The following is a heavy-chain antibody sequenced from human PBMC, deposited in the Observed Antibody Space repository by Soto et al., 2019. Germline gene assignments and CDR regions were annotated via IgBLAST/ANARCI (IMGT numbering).Heavy chain of an antibody. Sequence: QMQLVQSGPEVKKPGTSVKVSCKASGFTFTSSAMQWVRQARGQRLEWIGWIVVGSGHTNYAQKFQERVTMTRDMSTSTAYMELSSLRSEDTGVYYCAADSRYCSGGNCEDYWGQGTLVTVSS. D-gene: IGHD2-15*01. CDR2: IVVGSGHT. CDR3: AADSRYCSGGNCEDY. V-gene: IGHV1-58*02. J-gene: IGHJ4*02. CDR1: GFTFTSSA.